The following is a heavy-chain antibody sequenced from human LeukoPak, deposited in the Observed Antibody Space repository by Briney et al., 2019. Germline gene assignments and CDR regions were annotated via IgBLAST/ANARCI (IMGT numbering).Heavy chain of an antibody. D-gene: IGHD6-19*01. V-gene: IGHV1-8*02. CDR2: MNPNSGNN. CDR1: GFTFTSSA. J-gene: IGHJ6*03. Sequence: GASVTVSCKASGFTFTSSAMQWVRQATGQGLEWMGCMNPNSGNNGYVQKFQGRVTMTRNTSISTAYMELSSLRSEDTAVYYCARSRLYSSGWSPTGYYYCYYMDVWGKGTTVTISS. CDR3: ARSRLYSSGWSPTGYYYCYYMDV.